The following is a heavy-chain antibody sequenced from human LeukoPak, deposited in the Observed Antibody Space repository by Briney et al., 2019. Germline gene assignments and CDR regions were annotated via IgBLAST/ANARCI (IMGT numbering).Heavy chain of an antibody. V-gene: IGHV7-4-1*02. D-gene: IGHD3-9*01. CDR1: GYTFTSYA. CDR2: INTNTGNP. Sequence: ASVKVSCKASGYTFTSYAMNWVRQAPGQGLEWMGWINTNTGNPTYAQGFTGRFVFSLDTSVSTAYLQISSLKAEDTAVYYCARGRLTGYYYGMDVWGQGTTVTVSS. CDR3: ARGRLTGYYYGMDV. J-gene: IGHJ6*02.